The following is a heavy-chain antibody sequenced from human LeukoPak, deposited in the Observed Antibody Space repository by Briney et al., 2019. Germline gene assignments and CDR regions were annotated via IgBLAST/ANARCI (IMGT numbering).Heavy chain of an antibody. CDR3: ARGQLRFLEWLSFNWFDP. Sequence: SETLSLTCTVSGGSISSGSYYWSWIRQPAGKGLEWIGRIYTSGSTNYNPSLKSRVTISVDTFKNQFSLKLSSVTAADTAVYYCARGQLRFLEWLSFNWFDPWGQGTLVTVSS. CDR2: IYTSGST. V-gene: IGHV4-61*02. D-gene: IGHD3-3*01. J-gene: IGHJ5*02. CDR1: GGSISSGSYY.